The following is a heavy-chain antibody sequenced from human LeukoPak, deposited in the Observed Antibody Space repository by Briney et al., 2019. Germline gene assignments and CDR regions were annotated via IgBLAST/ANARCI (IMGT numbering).Heavy chain of an antibody. CDR2: ISGSGGST. J-gene: IGHJ6*02. CDR1: GFTFSSYA. Sequence: GGSLRLSCAASGFTFSSYAMSWVRQAPGKGLEWVSAISGSGGSTYYADSVKGRFTISRDNSKNTLYLQMNSLGAEDTAVYYCAKAAQMATIKGYYYYGMDVWGQGTTVTVSS. D-gene: IGHD5-24*01. CDR3: AKAAQMATIKGYYYYGMDV. V-gene: IGHV3-23*01.